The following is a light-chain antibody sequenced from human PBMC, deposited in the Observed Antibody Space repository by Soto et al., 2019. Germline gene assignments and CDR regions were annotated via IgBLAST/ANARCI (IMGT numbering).Light chain of an antibody. CDR1: QDISGW. CDR2: DAS. V-gene: IGKV1-5*01. J-gene: IGKJ4*01. Sequence: STLSASVGDRVIITCRASQDISGWLAWYQQKPGKAPKLLVFDASSLEEGVPSRFSGSGSGTEFTLTVSNLQSDDFATYYCQHYSTRSGVTFGGGTKVDIK. CDR3: QHYSTRSGVT.